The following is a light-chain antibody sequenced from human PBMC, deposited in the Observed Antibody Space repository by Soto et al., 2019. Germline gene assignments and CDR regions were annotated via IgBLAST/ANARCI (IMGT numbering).Light chain of an antibody. CDR2: GTS. J-gene: IGKJ1*01. V-gene: IGKV1-39*01. CDR1: QSIGTY. Sequence: DIQMTQSPSSLSASVGDRVTITCRASQSIGTYLNWYQQKPGKAPKLLISGTSGLQSGVPSRFSGSGSGTEFTLTIRILKPEDVETYFCQQSYDTLSWTFGQGTKVEIK. CDR3: QQSYDTLSWT.